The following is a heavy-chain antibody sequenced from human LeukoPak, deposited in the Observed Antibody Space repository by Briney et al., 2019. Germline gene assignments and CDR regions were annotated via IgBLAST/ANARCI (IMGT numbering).Heavy chain of an antibody. CDR3: AKEAVAGDYFDY. CDR2: ISGSGGST. V-gene: IGHV3-23*01. CDR1: GFTFSSYA. J-gene: IGHJ4*02. Sequence: GGSLRLSCAASGFTFSSYAMSWVRQAPGKGLEWVSAISGSGGSTYYADSVKGRFTIARDNSKNTLHLQMNSLRDEDTAVYYCAKEAVAGDYFDYWGQGTLVTISS. D-gene: IGHD6-19*01.